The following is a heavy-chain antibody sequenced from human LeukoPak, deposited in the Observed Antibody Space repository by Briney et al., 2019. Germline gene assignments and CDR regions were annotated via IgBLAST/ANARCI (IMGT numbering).Heavy chain of an antibody. Sequence: ASVTVSCTASGYTFTDYPIHWVRQAPGQGLEWMGRINPKSGATNYAQRFQGRVTMTRDTSTSTAYMELSRLRSDDTAVFYCAIDPWGGDIVVVPAAIHDPWGQGTLVTVSS. V-gene: IGHV1-2*06. D-gene: IGHD2-2*01. CDR3: AIDPWGGDIVVVPAAIHDP. J-gene: IGHJ5*02. CDR1: GYTFTDYP. CDR2: INPKSGAT.